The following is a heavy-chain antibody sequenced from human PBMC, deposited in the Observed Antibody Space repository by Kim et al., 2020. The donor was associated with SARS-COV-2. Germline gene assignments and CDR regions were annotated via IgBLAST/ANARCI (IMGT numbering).Heavy chain of an antibody. D-gene: IGHD2-8*01. CDR3: AKDGGYCTNGVCYIYYYYYGMDV. CDR1: GFTFSSYA. Sequence: GGSLRLSCAASGFTFSSYAMHWVRQAPGKGLEWVAVIWYDGSNKYYADSVKGRFTISRDNSKNTLYLQMNSLRAEDTAVYYCAKDGGYCTNGVCYIYYYYYGMDVWGQGTTVTVSS. J-gene: IGHJ6*02. CDR2: IWYDGSNK. V-gene: IGHV3-33*06.